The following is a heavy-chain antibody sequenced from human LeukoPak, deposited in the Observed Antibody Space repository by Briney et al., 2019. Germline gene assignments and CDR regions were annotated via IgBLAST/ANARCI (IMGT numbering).Heavy chain of an antibody. Sequence: SETLSLTCTVSGGSLSSSSYYWGWIRQPPGKGLEWVGSIYYGGSTYSNPSLKSRVTISVDTSKNQFSLKLSSVTAADTAVYYCARGPPTYYDFWSGYSAGYYFDYWGQGTLVTVSS. CDR1: GGSLSSSSYY. V-gene: IGHV4-39*07. D-gene: IGHD3-3*01. J-gene: IGHJ4*02. CDR2: IYYGGST. CDR3: ARGPPTYYDFWSGYSAGYYFDY.